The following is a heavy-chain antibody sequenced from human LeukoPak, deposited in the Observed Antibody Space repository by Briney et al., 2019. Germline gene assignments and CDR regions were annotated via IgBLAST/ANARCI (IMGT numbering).Heavy chain of an antibody. CDR2: ISGSGGST. D-gene: IGHD3-10*01. Sequence: GGSLRLSCAASGFTFSSYAMSWVRQAPGKGLEWVSAISGSGGSTYYADSVKGRFTISRDNSKNTLYLQMNSLRAEDTAVYYCAKVGVSSGSYYNPDYYHYGMDVWGQGTTVTVYS. J-gene: IGHJ6*02. V-gene: IGHV3-23*01. CDR1: GFTFSSYA. CDR3: AKVGVSSGSYYNPDYYHYGMDV.